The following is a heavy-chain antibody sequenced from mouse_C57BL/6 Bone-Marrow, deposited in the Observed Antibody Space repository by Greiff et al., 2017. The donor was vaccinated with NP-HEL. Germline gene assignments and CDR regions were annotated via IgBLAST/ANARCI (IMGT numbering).Heavy chain of an antibody. V-gene: IGHV1-55*01. CDR2: IYPGSGST. CDR3: ARVGMCGGLRDY. CDR1: GYTFTSYW. J-gene: IGHJ2*01. Sequence: QVQLQQPGAELVKPGASVKMSCKASGYTFTSYWITWVKQRPGQGLEWIGDIYPGSGSTNYNEKFKSKATLTVDTSSSTAYMQLSSLTSEDSAVYYCARVGMCGGLRDYWGQGTTLTVSS. D-gene: IGHD2-4*01.